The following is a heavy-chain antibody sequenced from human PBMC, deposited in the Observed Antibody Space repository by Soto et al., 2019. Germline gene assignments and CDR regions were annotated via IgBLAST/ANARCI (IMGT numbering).Heavy chain of an antibody. J-gene: IGHJ3*01. D-gene: IGHD3-3*01. CDR3: VKDRRFLEAWGAFDV. Sequence: EVQLVESGGGLVQPGRSLRLSCAASGFTFDDYAMHWVRQVPGKGLEWVSGISWNSEVKLYADTTKGRFTISRDNADNSVYLQIDSLGVEDTAFYYCVKDRRFLEAWGAFDVWGQGTLVTVSS. V-gene: IGHV3-9*01. CDR1: GFTFDDYA. CDR2: ISWNSEVK.